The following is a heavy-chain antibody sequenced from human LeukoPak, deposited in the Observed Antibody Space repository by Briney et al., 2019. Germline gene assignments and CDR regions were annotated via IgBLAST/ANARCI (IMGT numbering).Heavy chain of an antibody. J-gene: IGHJ4*01. CDR3: ANSPMILDGHY. D-gene: IGHD3-22*01. V-gene: IGHV3-7*01. CDR1: GFAFSLYW. CDR2: INPDGTKT. Sequence: GGSLRLSCAASGFAFSLYWMTWVRQAPGKGLEWVGNINPDGTKTSYADFVESRFSISRDNAKNLLYLQMRSLRAGDTAVYYCANSPMILDGHYWGHGTLVSVSS.